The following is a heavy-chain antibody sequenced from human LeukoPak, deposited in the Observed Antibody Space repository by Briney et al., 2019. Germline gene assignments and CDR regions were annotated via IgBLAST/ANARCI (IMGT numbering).Heavy chain of an antibody. CDR1: GYTFTDYY. J-gene: IGHJ4*02. Sequence: ASVKVSCKASGYTFTDYYIQWMRQAPGQGLEWMGWINPNSGGTKYAQKLQGRVTMTRDTSISTAYMELSRLTSDDTAVYYCAGLSGYDPYYFDYWGQGTLVAVSS. V-gene: IGHV1-2*02. CDR3: AGLSGYDPYYFDY. D-gene: IGHD5-12*01. CDR2: INPNSGGT.